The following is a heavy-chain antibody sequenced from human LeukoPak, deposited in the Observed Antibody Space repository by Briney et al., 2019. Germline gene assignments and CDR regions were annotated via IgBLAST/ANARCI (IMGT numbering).Heavy chain of an antibody. Sequence: GGSLRLSCAASGFTFSTYVMSWVRQAPGKGLEWVSIISASGTSTYYADSVKGRFTISRDNSKNTLYLQMNSLRAGDTAVYYCAKDASGYSSSWYDYFDYWGQGTLVTVSS. CDR1: GFTFSTYV. J-gene: IGHJ4*02. CDR2: ISASGTST. D-gene: IGHD6-13*01. CDR3: AKDASGYSSSWYDYFDY. V-gene: IGHV3-23*01.